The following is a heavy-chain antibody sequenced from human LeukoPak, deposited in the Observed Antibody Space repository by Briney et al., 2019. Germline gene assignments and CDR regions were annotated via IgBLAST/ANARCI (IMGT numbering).Heavy chain of an antibody. J-gene: IGHJ3*02. D-gene: IGHD3-3*01. V-gene: IGHV3-23*01. CDR3: AKPLQLRFLEWLLPDAFDI. CDR1: GFTFSSYA. Sequence: GSLRLSCAASGFTFSSYAMSWVRQAPGKGLEWVSAISGSGGSTYYADSVKGRFTISRDNSKNTLYLQMNSLRAEDTAVYYCAKPLQLRFLEWLLPDAFDIWGQGTMVTVSS. CDR2: ISGSGGST.